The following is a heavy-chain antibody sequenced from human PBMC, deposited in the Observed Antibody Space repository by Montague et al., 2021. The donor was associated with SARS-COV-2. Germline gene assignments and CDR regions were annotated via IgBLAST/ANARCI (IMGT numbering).Heavy chain of an antibody. V-gene: IGHV4-39*01. D-gene: IGHD4-23*01. CDR3: ARLRGGYGGTYDTFDI. CDR2: IYYSGST. CDR1: GGSISSRSYY. Sequence: SETLSLACTVSGGSISSRSYYWGWIRQPPGKGLEWIGSIYYSGSTYYNPSLKSRVTISVDTSKNQFSLKLSSVTAADTAVYYCARLRGGYGGTYDTFDIWGQGTMATVSS. J-gene: IGHJ3*02.